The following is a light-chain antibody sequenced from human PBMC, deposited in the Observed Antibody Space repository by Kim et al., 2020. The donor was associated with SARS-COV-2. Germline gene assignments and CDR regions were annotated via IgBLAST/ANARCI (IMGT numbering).Light chain of an antibody. CDR2: EVT. Sequence: GQSVTSSCTGISSDVGGYNYVSWYQQHPGKAPKLMIYEVTKRPSGVSDRVSGSMSGNTASLTVSGLQADDEANYYCTAYAGGNNLLFGGGTQVTVL. J-gene: IGLJ2*01. V-gene: IGLV2-8*01. CDR3: TAYAGGNNLL. CDR1: SSDVGGYNY.